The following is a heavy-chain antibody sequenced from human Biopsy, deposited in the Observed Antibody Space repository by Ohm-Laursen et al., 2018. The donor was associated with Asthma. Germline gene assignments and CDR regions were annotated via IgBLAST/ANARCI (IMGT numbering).Heavy chain of an antibody. CDR1: GYPFIGYH. V-gene: IGHV1-2*06. CDR3: ARAGALIVGATMGY. D-gene: IGHD1-26*01. Sequence: GASVKVSCKASGYPFIGYHIHWMRQAPGQGLEWMGRINPNSGATSYAQKFQGRVTMTRDTSTSTVYMELSSLRSEDTAVYYCARAGALIVGATMGYWGQGTLVTVSS. J-gene: IGHJ4*02. CDR2: INPNSGAT.